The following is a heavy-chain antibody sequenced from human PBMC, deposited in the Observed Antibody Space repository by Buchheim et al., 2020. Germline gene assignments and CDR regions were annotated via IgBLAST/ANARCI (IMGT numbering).Heavy chain of an antibody. V-gene: IGHV4-31*02. CDR2: IYYSGST. D-gene: IGHD2-2*01. J-gene: IGHJ4*02. Sequence: QVQLQESGPGLVKPSQTLSLTCTVSGDSISSGGYYWSWIRQHPGKGLEWIGYIYYSGSTYYNPSLKSRVTISVDTAKNQFSLKLSSVTAADTAVYYCARNWRIPAATRYYFDYWGQGTL. CDR3: ARNWRIPAATRYYFDY. CDR1: GDSISSGGYY.